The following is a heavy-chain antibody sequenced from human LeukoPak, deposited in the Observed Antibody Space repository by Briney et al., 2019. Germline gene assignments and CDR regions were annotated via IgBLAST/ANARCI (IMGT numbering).Heavy chain of an antibody. Sequence: ASVKVSCKASGYTFTSYGISWVRQAPGQGLEWMGWISAYNGNTNYAQKLQGRVTMTTDTSTSTAYMEPRSLRSDDTAVYYCARDFFSGVGATHDAFDIWGQGTMVTVSS. CDR3: ARDFFSGVGATHDAFDI. J-gene: IGHJ3*02. CDR1: GYTFTSYG. CDR2: ISAYNGNT. V-gene: IGHV1-18*01. D-gene: IGHD1-26*01.